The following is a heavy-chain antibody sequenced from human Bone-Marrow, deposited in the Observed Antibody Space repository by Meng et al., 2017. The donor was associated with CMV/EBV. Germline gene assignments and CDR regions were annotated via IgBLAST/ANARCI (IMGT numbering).Heavy chain of an antibody. D-gene: IGHD3-16*01. J-gene: IGHJ5*02. V-gene: IGHV4-39*07. CDR3: ARDVYGRGWFDP. CDR1: GGSISRSSYY. CDR2: IYYSGST. Sequence: LQLQEAAPGLVKPSETLSLTCTVSGGSISRSSYYWGWIRQPPGKGLEWIGSIYYSGSTYYNPSLKSRVTISVDTSKNQFSLKLSSVTAADTAVYYCARDVYGRGWFDPWGQGTLVTVSS.